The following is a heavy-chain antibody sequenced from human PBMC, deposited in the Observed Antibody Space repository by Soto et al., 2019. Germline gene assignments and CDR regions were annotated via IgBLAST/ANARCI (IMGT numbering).Heavy chain of an antibody. V-gene: IGHV4-31*03. CDR3: ARGSSIAGLYYGMDV. CDR2: NYYSGIT. D-gene: IGHD6-6*01. CDR1: GGSISSGGYY. Sequence: QVQLQESGPGLVKPSQTLSLTCTVSGGSISSGGYYWTWIRQHPGKGLEWIGYNYYSGITYYNPSLTSRVPXSXXXSXXQFSLKLSSVTAADTAVYYCARGSSIAGLYYGMDVWGQGTTVTVSS. J-gene: IGHJ6*02.